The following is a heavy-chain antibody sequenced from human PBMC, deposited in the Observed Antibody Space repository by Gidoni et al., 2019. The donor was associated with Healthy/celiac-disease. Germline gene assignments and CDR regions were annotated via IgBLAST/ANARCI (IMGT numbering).Heavy chain of an antibody. Sequence: QVLLVESVGGVVQPGMSVRLFCAAAGLPLSSYAMPWVRQAPGKGLEWVAVISYDGSNKYYADSVKGRFTISRDNSKNTLYLQMNSLRAEDTAVYYCAKSEAVPTSVFDYWGQGTLVTVSS. D-gene: IGHD6-19*01. V-gene: IGHV3-30*04. CDR2: ISYDGSNK. CDR1: GLPLSSYA. J-gene: IGHJ4*02. CDR3: AKSEAVPTSVFDY.